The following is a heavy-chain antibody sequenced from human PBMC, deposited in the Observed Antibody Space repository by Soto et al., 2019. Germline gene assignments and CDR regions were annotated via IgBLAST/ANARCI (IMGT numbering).Heavy chain of an antibody. Sequence: EVQLVESGGGLVQPGGSLRLSCAASGFTFSSYEMNWVRQAPGKGLEWVSYISSSGSTIYYADSVKGRVTIYRDNAKTSLYLQLNSLRAADTAVYYCARAGSSIAARGNWFDPWGQGTLVTVSS. CDR3: ARAGSSIAARGNWFDP. J-gene: IGHJ5*02. V-gene: IGHV3-48*03. CDR1: GFTFSSYE. D-gene: IGHD6-6*01. CDR2: ISSSGSTI.